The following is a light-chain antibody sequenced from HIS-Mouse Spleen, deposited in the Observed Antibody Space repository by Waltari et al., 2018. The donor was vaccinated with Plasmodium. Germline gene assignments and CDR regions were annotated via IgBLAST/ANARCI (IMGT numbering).Light chain of an antibody. CDR3: YSTDSSGNHRV. CDR1: ALPKKY. V-gene: IGLV3-10*01. J-gene: IGLJ3*02. CDR2: EDS. Sequence: SYELTQPPSVSVSPGQTARITCSGDALPKKYAYWYQQKSGQAPVLVIYEDSKRPSGIPGRCSGSSSGTMATLTISGGQVEDEADYYCYSTDSSGNHRVFGGGTKLTVL.